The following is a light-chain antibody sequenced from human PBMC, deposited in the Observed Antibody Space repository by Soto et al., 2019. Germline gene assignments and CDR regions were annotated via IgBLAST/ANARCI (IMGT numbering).Light chain of an antibody. J-gene: IGLJ2*01. CDR2: EVT. CDR3: GSYTSTDSLI. V-gene: IGLV2-14*01. Sequence: QSALTQPASVSGSPGQSITISCTGSSNDVGGYNFVSWYQQHPGKAPKLLIYEVTNRPSGISDRFSGSRSGNTASLTISGLHPEDEADYYCGSYTSTDSLIFGGGTKVTVL. CDR1: SNDVGGYNF.